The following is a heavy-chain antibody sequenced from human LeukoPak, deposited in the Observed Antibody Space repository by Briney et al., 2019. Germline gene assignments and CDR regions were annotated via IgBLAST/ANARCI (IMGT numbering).Heavy chain of an antibody. CDR3: ARDRSSTSCFDY. V-gene: IGHV4-59*01. D-gene: IGHD2-2*01. CDR1: GGSISSYY. Sequence: PSETLSLTCTVSGGSISSYYWSWIRQPPGKGLEWIGYIYYSGSTNYNPSLKSRVTISVDASKNQFSLKLSSVTAADTAVYYCARDRSSTSCFDYWGQGTLATVSS. CDR2: IYYSGST. J-gene: IGHJ4*02.